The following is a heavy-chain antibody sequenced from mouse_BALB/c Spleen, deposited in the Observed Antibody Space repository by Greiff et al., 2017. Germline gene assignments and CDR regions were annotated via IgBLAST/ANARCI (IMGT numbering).Heavy chain of an antibody. D-gene: IGHD1-1*01. V-gene: IGHV5-17*02. CDR2: ISSGSSTI. Sequence: EVKLMESGGGLVQPGGSRKLSCAASGFTFSSFGMHWVRQAPEKGLEWVAYISSGSSTIYYADTVKGRFTISRDNPKNTLFLQMTSLRSEDTAMYYCARHYGSSSAWFAYWGQGTLVTVSA. CDR3: ARHYGSSSAWFAY. CDR1: GFTFSSFG. J-gene: IGHJ3*01.